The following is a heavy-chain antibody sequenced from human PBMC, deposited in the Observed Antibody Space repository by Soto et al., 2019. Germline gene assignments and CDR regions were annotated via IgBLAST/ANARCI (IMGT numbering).Heavy chain of an antibody. CDR1: GFTFSDYY. J-gene: IGHJ4*02. CDR2: ISSSSSYT. D-gene: IGHD3-22*01. V-gene: IGHV3-11*06. CDR3: ARVTLLYYYDSSGYYDY. Sequence: GGSLRLSCAASGFTFSDYYMSWIRQAPGKGLEWVSYISSSSSYTNYADSVKGRFTISRDNAKNSLYLQMNSLRAEDTAVYYCARVTLLYYYDSSGYYDYWGQGTLVTVS.